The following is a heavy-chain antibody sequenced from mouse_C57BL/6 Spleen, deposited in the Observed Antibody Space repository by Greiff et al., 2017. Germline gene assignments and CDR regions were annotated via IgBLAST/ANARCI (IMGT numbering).Heavy chain of an antibody. D-gene: IGHD1-1*02. V-gene: IGHV1-64*01. Sequence: QVHVKQPGAELVKPGASVKLSCKASGYTFTSYWMHWVKQRPGQGLEWIGMIHPNSGSTNYNEKFKSKATLTVDKSSSTAYMQLSSLTSEDSAVYYCARGNNYASFAYWGQGTLVTVSA. CDR1: GYTFTSYW. CDR2: IHPNSGST. J-gene: IGHJ3*01. CDR3: ARGNNYASFAY.